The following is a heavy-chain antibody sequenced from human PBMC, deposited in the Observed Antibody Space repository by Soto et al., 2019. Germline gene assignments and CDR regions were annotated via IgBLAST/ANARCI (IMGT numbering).Heavy chain of an antibody. J-gene: IGHJ4*02. V-gene: IGHV3-33*01. D-gene: IGHD3-3*01. CDR1: GFTFSSYG. CDR3: ARGYDFWSGYFDYFDY. CDR2: IWYDGSNK. Sequence: QVQLVESGGGVVQPGRSLRLSCAASGFTFSSYGMHWVRQAPGKGLEWVAVIWYDGSNKYYADSVKGRFTISRDNYKNTLYLQMNSLRAEDTAVYYCARGYDFWSGYFDYFDYWGQGTLVTVSS.